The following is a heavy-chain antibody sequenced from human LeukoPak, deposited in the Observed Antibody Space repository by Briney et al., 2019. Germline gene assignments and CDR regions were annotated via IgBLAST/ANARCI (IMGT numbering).Heavy chain of an antibody. Sequence: PGESLKISCKGSGYSFTNYWIGWVRQMPGKGLEWMGIIYPGDSDTKYSPSFEGQVTISADKSISTAYLQWSSLKASDTAMYYCARFIYDLLTGHFDYWGQETLVTVSS. CDR1: GYSFTNYW. V-gene: IGHV5-51*01. D-gene: IGHD3-9*01. CDR2: IYPGDSDT. J-gene: IGHJ4*02. CDR3: ARFIYDLLTGHFDY.